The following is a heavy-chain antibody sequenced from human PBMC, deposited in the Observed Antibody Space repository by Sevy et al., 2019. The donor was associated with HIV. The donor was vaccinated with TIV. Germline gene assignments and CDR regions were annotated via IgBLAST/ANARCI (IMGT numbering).Heavy chain of an antibody. J-gene: IGHJ4*02. V-gene: IGHV3-30*04. Sequence: GGSLRLSCAASGFTFGSYAMNWVRQAPGKGLDWVTFISYDGRYKYYADSVRGRFTISRDNSKNTLNLQMNSLRPEDTAVYYWVRGDGGVDYWGQGTLVTVSS. CDR2: ISYDGRYK. CDR3: VRGDGGVDY. CDR1: GFTFGSYA. D-gene: IGHD3-16*01.